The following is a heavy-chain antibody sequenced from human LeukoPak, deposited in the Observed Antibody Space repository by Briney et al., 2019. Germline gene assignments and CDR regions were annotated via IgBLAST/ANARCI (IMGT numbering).Heavy chain of an antibody. CDR2: INSDGSST. CDR3: ATTGYSLFDY. J-gene: IGHJ4*02. V-gene: IGHV3-74*01. CDR1: GFTFSNSW. D-gene: IGHD6-13*01. Sequence: QSGGSLRLSCAASGFTFSNSWMHWVRQAPGKGLVWVSRINSDGSSTSFADSVKGRFTISRDNAKNTLYLQMNSLRAEDTAVYYCATTGYSLFDYWGQGTLVTVSS.